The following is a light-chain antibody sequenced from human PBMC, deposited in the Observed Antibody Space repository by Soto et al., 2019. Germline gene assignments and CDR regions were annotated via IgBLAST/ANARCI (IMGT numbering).Light chain of an antibody. Sequence: IEMTQFPSSLSASLGDSVTITCRASQSISSYLNWYQQKPGKAPKLLIYAASSLQSGVPSRFRGSGSGTDFTLPISILQPEDVETYYCQQGNSFPFTFGPGTKVDI. V-gene: IGKV1-39*01. J-gene: IGKJ3*01. CDR3: QQGNSFPFT. CDR2: AAS. CDR1: QSISSY.